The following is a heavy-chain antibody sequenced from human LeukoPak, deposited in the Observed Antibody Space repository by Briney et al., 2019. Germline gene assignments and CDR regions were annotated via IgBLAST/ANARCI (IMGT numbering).Heavy chain of an antibody. CDR3: ALGGGATDIYFDY. D-gene: IGHD1-26*01. J-gene: IGHJ4*02. Sequence: ASVKVSCKASGGTFSSYTISWVRQAPGQGLEWMGRIIPILGIANYAQKFQGRVTITADKSKSTAYMELSSLRSEDTAVYYCALGGGATDIYFDYWGQGTLVTVSS. V-gene: IGHV1-69*02. CDR2: IIPILGIA. CDR1: GGTFSSYT.